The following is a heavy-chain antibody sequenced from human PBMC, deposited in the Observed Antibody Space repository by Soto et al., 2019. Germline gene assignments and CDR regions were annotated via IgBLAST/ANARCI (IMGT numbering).Heavy chain of an antibody. CDR2: ISGSGGST. V-gene: IGHV3-23*01. CDR1: GFTFSSYA. D-gene: IGHD3-22*01. J-gene: IGHJ4*02. CDR3: AKDQDYYDSSGSAPWDY. Sequence: EVQLLESGGGLVQPGGSLRLSCAASGFTFSSYAMSWVRQAPGKGLEWVSAISGSGGSTYYADSVKGRFTISRDNSKNTRYLQMNSLRAEDTAVYYCAKDQDYYDSSGSAPWDYWGQGTLVTVSS.